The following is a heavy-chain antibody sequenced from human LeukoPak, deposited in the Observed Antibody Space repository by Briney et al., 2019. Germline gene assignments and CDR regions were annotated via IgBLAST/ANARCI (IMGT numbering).Heavy chain of an antibody. CDR3: ARHVFYGDYVDY. J-gene: IGHJ4*02. CDR1: GGSISSSSYY. CDR2: IYYSGST. V-gene: IGHV4-39*01. Sequence: SETLSLTCTVSGGSISSSSYYWGWIRQPPGKGLEWIGSIYYSGSTYYNPSLKSRVTISVDTSKNQLSLKLSSVTAADTAVYYCARHVFYGDYVDYWGQGTLVTVSS. D-gene: IGHD4-17*01.